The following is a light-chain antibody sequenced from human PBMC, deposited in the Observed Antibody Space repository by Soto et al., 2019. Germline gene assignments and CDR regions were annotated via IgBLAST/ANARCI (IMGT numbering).Light chain of an antibody. CDR2: GAS. Sequence: DIQMTQSPSALSASVGDRVTITCRASQSISNFLTWYQQKPGKAPNLLIYGASSLQSGVPSRFSGSGAGTDFTLTITSLQPEDFATYYCQQRYNTPPYTFGQGTRREIK. J-gene: IGKJ2*01. CDR1: QSISNF. CDR3: QQRYNTPPYT. V-gene: IGKV1-39*01.